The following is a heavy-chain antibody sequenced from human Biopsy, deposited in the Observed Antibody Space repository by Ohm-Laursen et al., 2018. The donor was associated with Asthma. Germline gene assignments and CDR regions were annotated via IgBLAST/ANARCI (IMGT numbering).Heavy chain of an antibody. D-gene: IGHD3-9*01. CDR3: ARTYYDFLTGQVNDVFAI. CDR2: INAGNGNT. V-gene: IGHV1-3*01. J-gene: IGHJ3*02. CDR1: GYTFINYA. Sequence: ASAKVSCKASGYTFINYAIHWVRQAPGQRLEWMGWINAGNGNTKYSQKFQGRVTITRDTSASTAYMDLSSLRSEDTAVYYCARTYYDFLTGQVNDVFAIWGQGTMVTVSS.